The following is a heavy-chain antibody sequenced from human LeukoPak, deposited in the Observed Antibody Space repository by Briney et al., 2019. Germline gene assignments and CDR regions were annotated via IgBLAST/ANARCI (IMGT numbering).Heavy chain of an antibody. V-gene: IGHV3-74*01. CDR3: ARGRGGWLRFDAFDI. CDR1: GFTFSSYW. J-gene: IGHJ3*02. CDR2: INTDGSST. Sequence: PGGSLRLSCAASGFTFSSYWMHWVRQAPGKGLVWVSRINTDGSSTSYADSVKGRFTISRDNAKNTLYLQMNSLRAEDTAVYYCARGRGGWLRFDAFDIWGQGTMVTVSS. D-gene: IGHD5-12*01.